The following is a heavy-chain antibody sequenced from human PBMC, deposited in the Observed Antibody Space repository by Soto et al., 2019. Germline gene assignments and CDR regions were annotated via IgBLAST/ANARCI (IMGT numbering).Heavy chain of an antibody. Sequence: PGGSLLLSCVPSVFTLSTHWMSRVRQAPGRGLARVPNIKQDGSEKYYVDSVKGRSTISRDNAKNSLYLQMNSLRADDTAVYYWARSDHDYDFWSGYYDYYYGMDVWGQGTTVTVS. CDR1: VFTLSTHW. V-gene: IGHV3-7*01. D-gene: IGHD3-3*01. J-gene: IGHJ6*01. CDR3: ARSDHDYDFWSGYYDYYYGMDV. CDR2: IKQDGSEK.